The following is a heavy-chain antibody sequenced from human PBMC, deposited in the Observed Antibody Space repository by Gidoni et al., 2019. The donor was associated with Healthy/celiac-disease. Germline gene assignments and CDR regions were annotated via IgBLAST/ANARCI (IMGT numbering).Heavy chain of an antibody. CDR2: ISAYHGNT. CDR3: ARLLGIAVAGPIDY. Sequence: QVPLVQSGAEVKKPGASVKVSCKASGYTCTSYGISWVRQAPGQGLEWMGWISAYHGNTNYAQKLQGRVTMTTDTSTSTAYMELRSLRSDDTAVYYYARLLGIAVAGPIDYWGQGTLVTVSS. D-gene: IGHD6-19*01. V-gene: IGHV1-18*01. J-gene: IGHJ4*02. CDR1: GYTCTSYG.